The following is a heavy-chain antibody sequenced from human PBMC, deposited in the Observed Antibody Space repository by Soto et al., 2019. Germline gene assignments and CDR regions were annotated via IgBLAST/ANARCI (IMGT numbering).Heavy chain of an antibody. V-gene: IGHV3-21*01. J-gene: IGHJ4*02. CDR1: GFYFNNYG. CDR2: VSKSDYT. Sequence: GGSLRLSCTVSGFYFNNYGINWVRQPPGKGLEWVSSVSKSDYTYYSDSVKGRFTISRDNAKNSVSLQMNSLRTEDTAVYYCAREDSIIIPAVSDFWGQGTLVTVSA. D-gene: IGHD2-2*01. CDR3: AREDSIIIPAVSDF.